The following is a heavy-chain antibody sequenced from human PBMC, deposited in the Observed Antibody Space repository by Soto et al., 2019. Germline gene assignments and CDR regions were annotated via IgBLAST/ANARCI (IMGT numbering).Heavy chain of an antibody. CDR2: IWYAGSNK. D-gene: IGHD5-18*01. Sequence: PGGSLRLSCAASVFTFSSYGMHWARQAPGKGLEWVAVIWYAGSNKYYADSVNGRFTISRDNSKNTLYLQMNSLRAEDKAVYSCARDRAAIQLWPRPPYYYYGMDVWGQGTTVTVSS. V-gene: IGHV3-33*01. CDR1: VFTFSSYG. CDR3: ARDRAAIQLWPRPPYYYYGMDV. J-gene: IGHJ6*02.